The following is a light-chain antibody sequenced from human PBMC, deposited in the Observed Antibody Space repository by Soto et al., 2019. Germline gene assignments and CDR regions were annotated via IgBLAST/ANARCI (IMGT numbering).Light chain of an antibody. CDR3: SSYTSSSALV. CDR1: RSDVGGYNY. V-gene: IGLV2-14*01. CDR2: DVS. J-gene: IGLJ2*01. Sequence: QSALTQPASVSGSPGQSITISCTGTRSDVGGYNYVSWDQQHPGKDPKLMIYDVSTRPSGVSNRFSGSKSGNPASLTISGLQSEDEADYYCSSYTSSSALVFGGGTKLTVL.